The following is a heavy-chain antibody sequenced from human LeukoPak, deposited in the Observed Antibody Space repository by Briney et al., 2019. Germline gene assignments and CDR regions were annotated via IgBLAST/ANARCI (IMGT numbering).Heavy chain of an antibody. CDR1: GFTFSDYY. V-gene: IGHV3-15*01. Sequence: PGGSLRLSCAASGFTFSDYYMSWIRQAPGKGLEWVGRIKSKTDGGTTDYAAPVKGRFTISRDDSKNTLYLQMNSLKTEDTAVYYCTTAPTLLWFGEGDYWGQGTLVTVSS. CDR2: IKSKTDGGTT. J-gene: IGHJ4*02. CDR3: TTAPTLLWFGEGDY. D-gene: IGHD3-10*01.